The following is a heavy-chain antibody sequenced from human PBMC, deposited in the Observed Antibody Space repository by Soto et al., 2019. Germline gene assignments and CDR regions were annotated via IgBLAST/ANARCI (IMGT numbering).Heavy chain of an antibody. CDR3: AIWKSRHPSKTTRY. Sequence: GGSLGLCCVASGFSVSNFYMRWVRQAPGRGLQWVSIVYSAGPTYYADSVKGRFTISRDESKNTVYFQMDDLRAEDTATYYCAIWKSRHPSKTTRYWGPATLGT. D-gene: IGHD1-7*01. V-gene: IGHV3-53*01. CDR2: VYSAGPT. CDR1: GFSVSNFY. J-gene: IGHJ4*02.